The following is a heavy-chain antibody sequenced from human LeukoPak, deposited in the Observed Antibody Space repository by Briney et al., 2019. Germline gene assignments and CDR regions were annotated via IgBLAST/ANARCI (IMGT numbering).Heavy chain of an antibody. V-gene: IGHV1-2*02. D-gene: IGHD1-26*01. J-gene: IGHJ5*02. CDR3: ARVSNSWEVLSSFPS. CDR2: INPNSGDT. CDR1: GFTFSSYA. Sequence: PGGSLRLSCAASGFTFSSYAMHWVRQAPGQGLEWMGWINPNSGDTKYAQRFQGRVTMTRDTSIATAFMELGSLRSDDTAVYFCARVSNSWEVLSSFPSWGQGTLVTVSS.